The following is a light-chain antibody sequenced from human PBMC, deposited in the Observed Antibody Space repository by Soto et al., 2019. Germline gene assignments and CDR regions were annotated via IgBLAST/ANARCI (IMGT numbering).Light chain of an antibody. CDR3: QSYDSTLRGLVA. V-gene: IGLV1-40*01. Sequence: QSVLTQPPSVSGAPGQGVTISCTGSSSNIGATSDVHWYQQLPGAAPKLLIYGNNNRPSGVPARFSGSKSGTSASLAITGLQVEDEADYYCQSYDSTLRGLVAFGGGTKVTVL. J-gene: IGLJ2*01. CDR2: GNN. CDR1: SSNIGATSD.